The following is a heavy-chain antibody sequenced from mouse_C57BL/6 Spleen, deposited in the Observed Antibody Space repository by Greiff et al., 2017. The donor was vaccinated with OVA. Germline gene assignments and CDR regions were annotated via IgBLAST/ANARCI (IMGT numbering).Heavy chain of an antibody. J-gene: IGHJ2*01. CDR1: GFTFSSYA. Sequence: EVHLVESGGGLVKPGGSLKLSCAASGFTFSSYAMSWVRQTPEKRLEWVATISDGGSYTYYPDNVKGRFTISRDNAKNNLYLQMSHLKSEDTAMYYCAREGGSSYGYFDYWGQGTTLTVSS. V-gene: IGHV5-4*01. CDR2: ISDGGSYT. CDR3: AREGGSSYGYFDY. D-gene: IGHD1-1*01.